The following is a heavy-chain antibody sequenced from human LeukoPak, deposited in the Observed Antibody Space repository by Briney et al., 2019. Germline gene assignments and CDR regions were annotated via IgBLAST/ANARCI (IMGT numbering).Heavy chain of an antibody. V-gene: IGHV1-58*02. CDR2: IVVGSGNT. Sequence: GASVKVSCKASGFTFTSSAMQWVRQARGQRLEWIGWIVVGSGNTNYAQKFQERVTITRDMSTSTAYMELSSLRSEDTAVYYCAADLGGSGAGAFDYWGQGTLVTVSS. CDR1: GFTFTSSA. CDR3: AADLGGSGAGAFDY. J-gene: IGHJ4*02. D-gene: IGHD3-10*01.